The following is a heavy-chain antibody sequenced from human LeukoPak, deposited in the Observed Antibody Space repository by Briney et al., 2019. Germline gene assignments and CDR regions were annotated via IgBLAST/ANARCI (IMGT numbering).Heavy chain of an antibody. CDR2: ISSSSSYI. J-gene: IGHJ4*02. V-gene: IGHV3-21*01. Sequence: MAGGSLRLSCAASGFTFSSYSMNWVRQAPGKGLELVSSISSSSSYIYYADSVKGRFTISRDNAKNSLYLQMNSLRAEDTAVYYCARDGSTVVVVAAIDYWGQGTLVTVSS. CDR1: GFTFSSYS. CDR3: ARDGSTVVVVAAIDY. D-gene: IGHD2-15*01.